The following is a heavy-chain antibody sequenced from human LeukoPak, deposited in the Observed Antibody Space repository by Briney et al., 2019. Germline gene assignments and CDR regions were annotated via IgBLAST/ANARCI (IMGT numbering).Heavy chain of an antibody. V-gene: IGHV4-38-2*02. CDR3: ASLDCGGDCFSDAFDI. D-gene: IGHD2-21*01. J-gene: IGHJ3*02. CDR2: IYHSGST. CDR1: GYSISSGYY. Sequence: PSETLSLTCTVSGYSISSGYYWGWIRQPPGKGLEWIGSIYHSGSTYYNPSLKSRVTISVDTSKNQFSLKLSSVTAADTAVYYCASLDCGGDCFSDAFDIWGQGTMVTVSS.